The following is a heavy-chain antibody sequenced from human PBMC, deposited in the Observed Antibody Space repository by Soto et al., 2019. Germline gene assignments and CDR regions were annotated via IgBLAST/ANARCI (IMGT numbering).Heavy chain of an antibody. CDR3: ARDLGRRYCSSTSCSVYNWFDP. J-gene: IGHJ5*02. CDR2: LYYIGSA. CDR1: GVSVSSPSFY. Sequence: SETLSLTCSVSGVSVSSPSFYWAWVRQSPGKGLEWIGSLYYIGSAYYSPSLRSRITISADSSRNQFSLKLASVTAADTAVYYCARDLGRRYCSSTSCSVYNWFDPWGQGTLVTVSS. D-gene: IGHD2-2*01. V-gene: IGHV4-39*02.